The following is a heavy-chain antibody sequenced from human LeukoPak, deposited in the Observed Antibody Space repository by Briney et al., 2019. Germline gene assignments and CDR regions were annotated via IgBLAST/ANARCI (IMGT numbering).Heavy chain of an antibody. CDR3: ARGTYYDFWSGYYIGGWFDP. CDR2: IYYTGST. V-gene: IGHV4-59*12. J-gene: IGHJ5*02. D-gene: IGHD3-3*01. Sequence: ETLSLTCTVSGGSISNYYWNWIRQPPGKGLEWIGYIYYTGSTNYNPSLKSRVTMSVDTSKNQFSLKLSSVTAADTAVYYCARGTYYDFWSGYYIGGWFDPWGQGTLVTVSS. CDR1: GGSISNYY.